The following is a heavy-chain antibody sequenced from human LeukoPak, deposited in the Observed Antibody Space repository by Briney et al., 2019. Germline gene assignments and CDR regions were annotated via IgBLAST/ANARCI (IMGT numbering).Heavy chain of an antibody. Sequence: SVKVSCKASGGTFSSYAISWVRQAPGQGLEWMGGIIPIFGTANYAQKFQGRVTITTDESTSTAYMELSSPRSEDTAVYYCARERDSSPYFDHRGPGAMVTVAT. V-gene: IGHV1-69*05. CDR1: GGTFSSYA. D-gene: IGHD6-6*01. CDR3: ARERDSSPYFDH. CDR2: IIPIFGTA. J-gene: IGHJ4*02.